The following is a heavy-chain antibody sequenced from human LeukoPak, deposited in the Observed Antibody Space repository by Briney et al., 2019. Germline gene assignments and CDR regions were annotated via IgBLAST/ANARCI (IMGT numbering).Heavy chain of an antibody. D-gene: IGHD6-13*01. CDR1: SPFVSSRSYY. J-gene: IGHJ4*02. CDR2: ILYTGDP. V-gene: IGHV4-39*01. Sequence: SQTLSLTCTVSSPFVSSRSYYWGRLRQTPGKGLDRIGSILYTGDPRFNPSLEIRVNISVDTSNNQFSLKLKSVTAADTAVYYCARNIYVYSSSYAVDYLGEGNLVTDSS. CDR3: ARNIYVYSSSYAVDY.